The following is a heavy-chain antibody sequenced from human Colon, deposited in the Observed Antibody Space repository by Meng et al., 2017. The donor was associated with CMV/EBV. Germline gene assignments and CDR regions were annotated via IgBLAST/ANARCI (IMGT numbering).Heavy chain of an antibody. CDR3: ARDPSGSRVPFDY. Sequence: QGPLVQFGAEVKKHGASVKVSCKTSGYTFSDYHIHWVRQAPGQGLEWMGWINSNSGATDYAQKFQGRFTMTRDTSITTVYMELSSLRSDDTAVYYCARDPSGSRVPFDYWGQGSLVTVSS. CDR2: INSNSGAT. J-gene: IGHJ4*02. D-gene: IGHD1-26*01. V-gene: IGHV1-2*02. CDR1: GYTFSDYH.